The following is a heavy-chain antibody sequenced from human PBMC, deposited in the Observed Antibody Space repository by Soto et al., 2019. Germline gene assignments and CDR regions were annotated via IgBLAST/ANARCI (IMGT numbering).Heavy chain of an antibody. J-gene: IGHJ4*02. V-gene: IGHV3-23*01. D-gene: IGHD3-22*01. CDR3: AREGYDSSGYYALEDY. CDR2: VSGSGFST. Sequence: EVPLLESGGGLVQPGGSLRLSCAASGFTLSNFAMSWVRQAPGKGLEWVSAVSGSGFSTFYADSVKGRFTISRDNSKNTLYLQMNSLRAEDTAVYYCAREGYDSSGYYALEDYWGQGTLVTVSS. CDR1: GFTLSNFA.